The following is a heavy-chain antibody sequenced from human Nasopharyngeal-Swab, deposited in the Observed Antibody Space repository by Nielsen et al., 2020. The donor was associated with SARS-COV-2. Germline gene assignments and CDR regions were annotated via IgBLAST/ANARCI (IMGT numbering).Heavy chain of an antibody. CDR1: GGSISSGGYY. CDR3: ARAGDFWSGWSANHYMDV. CDR2: IYYSGST. Sequence: SETLSLTCTVSGGSISSGGYYWSWIRQHPGKGLEWIGYIYYSGSTYYNPSLKSRVTISVDTSKNQFSLKLSSVTAADTAVYYCARAGDFWSGWSANHYMDVWGKGTTVTVSS. J-gene: IGHJ6*03. V-gene: IGHV4-31*03. D-gene: IGHD3-3*01.